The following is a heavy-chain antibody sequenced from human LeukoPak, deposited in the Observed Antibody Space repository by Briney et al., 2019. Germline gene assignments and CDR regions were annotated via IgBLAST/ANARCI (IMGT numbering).Heavy chain of an antibody. V-gene: IGHV5-51*01. Sequence: GESLKISCKGSGYSFTNYWIGWVRQMPGKGLEWMGIIYPGDSDTRYSPSFQGQVTISADKSISTAYLQWSSLKASDTAMYYCARHVPGYSYGYGSIDYWGQGTLVTVSS. CDR3: ARHVPGYSYGYGSIDY. D-gene: IGHD5-18*01. CDR2: IYPGDSDT. CDR1: GYSFTNYW. J-gene: IGHJ4*02.